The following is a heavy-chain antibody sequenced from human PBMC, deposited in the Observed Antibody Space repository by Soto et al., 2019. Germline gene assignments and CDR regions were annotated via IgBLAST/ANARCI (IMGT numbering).Heavy chain of an antibody. J-gene: IGHJ4*02. D-gene: IGHD2-15*01. CDR1: GYTFTSYD. CDR2: MNPNSGNT. Sequence: QVQLVQSGAEVKKPGASVKVSCKASGYTFTSYDINWVRQATGQGLEWMGWMNPNSGNTGYAQKFQGRVTMTRNTSISTAYMELSSLRSEHTAVYYCARSHCSGGSCYSGYWGQGTLVTVSS. CDR3: ARSHCSGGSCYSGY. V-gene: IGHV1-8*01.